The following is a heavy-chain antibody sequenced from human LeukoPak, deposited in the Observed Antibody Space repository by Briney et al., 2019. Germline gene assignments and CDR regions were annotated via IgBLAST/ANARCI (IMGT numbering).Heavy chain of an antibody. D-gene: IGHD6-13*01. J-gene: IGHJ4*02. CDR1: GFTFSNYG. Sequence: GGSLRLSCAASGFTFSNYGMHWVRQAPGKGLEWVAIIWYDGSNKYYADSVKGRFTISRDNSKKTLYLQMNSLRAEDTAVYYCARDRDVYSSRWNRDFAYWGQGTLVTVSA. CDR3: ARDRDVYSSRWNRDFAY. CDR2: IWYDGSNK. V-gene: IGHV3-33*01.